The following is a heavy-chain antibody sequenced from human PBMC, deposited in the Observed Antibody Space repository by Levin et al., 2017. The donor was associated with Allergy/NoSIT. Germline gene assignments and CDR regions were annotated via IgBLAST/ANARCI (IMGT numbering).Heavy chain of an antibody. CDR1: GFTVSSTY. J-gene: IGHJ2*01. D-gene: IGHD4/OR15-4a*01. V-gene: IGHV3-53*01. Sequence: LSLTCAASGFTVSSTYISWVRQAPGKGLEWVPVLYSGGTTYYADSVKGRFTISRDNSKNTLYLQMNSLRAEDTAVYYCARDRAPPSAWYFDVWGRGTLVTVSS. CDR3: ARDRAPPSAWYFDV. CDR2: LYSGGTT.